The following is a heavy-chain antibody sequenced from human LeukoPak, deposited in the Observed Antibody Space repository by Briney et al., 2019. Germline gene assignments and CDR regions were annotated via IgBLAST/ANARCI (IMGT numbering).Heavy chain of an antibody. CDR3: ATEDSSGYYEYFQH. V-gene: IGHV1-69*06. CDR1: GGTFSSYA. J-gene: IGHJ1*01. Sequence: ASVKVSCKASGGTFSSYAISWVRQAPGQGLEWMGGIIPIFGTANYAQKFQGRVTITADKSTSTAYMELSSLRSEDTAVYYCATEDSSGYYEYFQHWGQGTLVTVSS. CDR2: IIPIFGTA. D-gene: IGHD3-22*01.